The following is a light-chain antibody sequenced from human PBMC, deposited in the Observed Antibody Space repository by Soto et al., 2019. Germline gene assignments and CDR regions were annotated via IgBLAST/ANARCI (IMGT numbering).Light chain of an antibody. CDR3: CSYTTTTPHWV. J-gene: IGLJ3*02. CDR2: EVS. V-gene: IGLV2-14*01. CDR1: SSDVGRYKY. Sequence: QSALTQPASVSGSPGQSITISCTGTSSDVGRYKYVSWYQQHPGKAPKVMIYEVSNRPSGVSNRFSGSKSGNTASLTISGLQAEDEADYYCCSYTTTTPHWVFGGGTQLTVL.